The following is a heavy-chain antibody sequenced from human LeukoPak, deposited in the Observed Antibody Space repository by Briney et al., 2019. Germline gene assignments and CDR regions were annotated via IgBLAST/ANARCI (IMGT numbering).Heavy chain of an antibody. V-gene: IGHV1-58*01. CDR3: AAGAVSPLLGY. CDR2: IVVGSGNT. D-gene: IGHD3-16*01. J-gene: IGHJ4*02. CDR1: GFTFTSSA. Sequence: GTSVKVSCKASGFTFTSSAVQWVRQARGQRLEWVGWIVVGSGNTNYAQKFQERVTITRDMSTSTAYMELSGLRSEDTAVYYCAAGAVSPLLGYWGQGTLVTVSS.